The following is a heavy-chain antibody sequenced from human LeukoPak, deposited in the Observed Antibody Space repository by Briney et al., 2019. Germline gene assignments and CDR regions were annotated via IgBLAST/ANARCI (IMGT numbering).Heavy chain of an antibody. CDR1: GFTSRKSV. Sequence: GGSLRLFCGVSGFTSRKSVMSWVRQPPGKGLEWGSSSDTDGDTQYADAVKGRFTRSRYNSKDTFYLQMNSRRAEDTAIYYCAKSGLNRFDYWGQGTLVTVSS. V-gene: IGHV3-23*01. J-gene: IGHJ4*02. D-gene: IGHD2-15*01. CDR2: SDTDGDT. CDR3: AKSGLNRFDY.